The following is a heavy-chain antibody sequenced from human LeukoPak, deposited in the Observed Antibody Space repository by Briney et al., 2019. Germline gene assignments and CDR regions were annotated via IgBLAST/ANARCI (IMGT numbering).Heavy chain of an antibody. Sequence: PGGSLRLSCAASGFTVSSNYMSWVRQAPGKGLEWVSVIYSGGSTYYANSVKGRFTISRDNSKNTLYLQMNSLRAEDTAVYYCARFPLYYYDSSGFDYWGQGTLVTVSS. CDR2: IYSGGST. CDR1: GFTVSSNY. J-gene: IGHJ4*02. CDR3: ARFPLYYYDSSGFDY. V-gene: IGHV3-66*01. D-gene: IGHD3-22*01.